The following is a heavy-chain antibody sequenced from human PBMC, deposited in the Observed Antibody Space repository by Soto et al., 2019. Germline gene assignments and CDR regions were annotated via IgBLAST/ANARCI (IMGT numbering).Heavy chain of an antibody. CDR2: IYYSGST. V-gene: IGHV4-59*01. J-gene: IGHJ5*02. D-gene: IGHD1-1*01. CDR1: GGSISSYY. CDR3: ARAPNNWKDGGNWFDH. Sequence: SETLSLTCTVSGGSISSYYWSWIRQPPGRGLEWIGYIYYSGSTNYNPSLKSRVTISVDTSTNQFSLKLSSVTAEDTAVYYCARAPNNWKDGGNWFDHWGQGTLVTVSS.